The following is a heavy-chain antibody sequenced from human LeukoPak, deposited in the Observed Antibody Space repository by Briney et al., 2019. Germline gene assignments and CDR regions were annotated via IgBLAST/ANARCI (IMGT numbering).Heavy chain of an antibody. CDR2: ISSSSSYI. D-gene: IGHD3-3*01. V-gene: IGHV3-21*01. CDR3: ARDPFYDFWSGYEY. J-gene: IGHJ4*02. CDR1: GFTFSSYS. Sequence: GGSLRLSCAASGFTFSSYSMNWVRQAPGKGLEWVSSISSSSSYIYYADSVKGRFTISRDNAKNSLYLQMNSLRAEDTAVYYCARDPFYDFWSGYEYWGQGTLVTVSS.